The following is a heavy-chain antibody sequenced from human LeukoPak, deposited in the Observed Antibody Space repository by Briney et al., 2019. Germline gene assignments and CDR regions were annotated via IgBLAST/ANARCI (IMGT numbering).Heavy chain of an antibody. CDR1: GFTFSTYA. V-gene: IGHV3-30*18. CDR2: ISYDGGST. CDR3: AKIEGSSSYYFDY. D-gene: IGHD6-6*01. J-gene: IGHJ4*02. Sequence: RGSLRLSCAASGFTFSTYAMHWVRQAPGKGLEWMAIISYDGGSTSYADSVKGRFTISRDNSKNTLYLQMSSLRTEDTAVYYCAKIEGSSSYYFDYWGQGTLVTVSS.